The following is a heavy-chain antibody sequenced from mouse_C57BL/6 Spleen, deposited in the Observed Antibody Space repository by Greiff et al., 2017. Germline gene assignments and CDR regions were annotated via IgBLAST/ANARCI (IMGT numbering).Heavy chain of an antibody. CDR3: ATPLGSRRGYYAMDY. CDR1: GYAFSSYW. CDR2: IYPGDGDT. D-gene: IGHD1-1*01. Sequence: VQRVESGAELVKPGASVKISCKASGYAFSSYWMNWVKQRPGKGLEWIGQIYPGDGDTNYNGKFKGKATLTADKSSSTAYMQLSSLTSEDSAVYFCATPLGSRRGYYAMDYWGQGTSVTVSS. J-gene: IGHJ4*01. V-gene: IGHV1-80*01.